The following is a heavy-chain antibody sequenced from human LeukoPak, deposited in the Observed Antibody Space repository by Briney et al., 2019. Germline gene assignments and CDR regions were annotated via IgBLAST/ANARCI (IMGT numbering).Heavy chain of an antibody. CDR3: ARLTVGSDAFDI. D-gene: IGHD1-26*01. Sequence: PSETLSLTCTVSGGSISSSSYYWGWIRQPPGEGLEWLGSIYYSGRTYYNPSLKSRVTISVDTSKNQFSLKLSSVTAADTAVYYCARLTVGSDAFDIWGQGTMVTVSS. V-gene: IGHV4-39*01. CDR2: IYYSGRT. J-gene: IGHJ3*02. CDR1: GGSISSSSYY.